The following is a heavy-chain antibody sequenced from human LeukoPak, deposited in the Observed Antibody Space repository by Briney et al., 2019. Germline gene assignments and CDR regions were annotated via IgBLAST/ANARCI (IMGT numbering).Heavy chain of an antibody. CDR3: TTGNDYVWGSYRENGAFDI. J-gene: IGHJ3*02. CDR2: IKSKTDGGTT. D-gene: IGHD3-16*02. Sequence: PGGSLRLSCAASGFTFSNAWMSWVRQAPGKGLEWVGRIKSKTDGGTTDYAAPVKGRFTISRDDSKNTLYLQMYSLKTEDTAVYYCTTGNDYVWGSYRENGAFDIWGQGTMVTVSS. V-gene: IGHV3-15*01. CDR1: GFTFSNAW.